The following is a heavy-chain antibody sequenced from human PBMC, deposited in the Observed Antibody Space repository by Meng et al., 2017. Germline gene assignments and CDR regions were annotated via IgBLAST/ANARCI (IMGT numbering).Heavy chain of an antibody. J-gene: IGHJ4*02. V-gene: IGHV1-3*01. CDR1: RYTLTSYA. Sequence: QSGDKFIKPVSQHKVSARAYRYTLTSYAMHWVRQPPGEMLEWMGRLNAGNGNTKYSQKFQGRVTITTATSVSTAYMELSSLRSEDTAVYYCARETLLAVAGHYDYWGQGTLVTVSS. CDR2: LNAGNGNT. CDR3: ARETLLAVAGHYDY. D-gene: IGHD6-19*01.